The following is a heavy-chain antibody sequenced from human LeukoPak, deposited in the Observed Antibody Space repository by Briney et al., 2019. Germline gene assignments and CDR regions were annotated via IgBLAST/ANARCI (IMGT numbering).Heavy chain of an antibody. CDR1: GFTFSSYG. V-gene: IGHV3-30*18. CDR2: ISYDGSNK. Sequence: GGSLRLSCAASGFTFSSYGMHWVRQAPGKGLEWVAVISYDGSNKYYADSVKGRFTISRDNSKNTLYLQMNSLRAEDTAVYYCAKDESEDIRFLEYYFDYWGQGTLVTVSS. CDR3: AKDESEDIRFLEYYFDY. J-gene: IGHJ4*02. D-gene: IGHD3-3*01.